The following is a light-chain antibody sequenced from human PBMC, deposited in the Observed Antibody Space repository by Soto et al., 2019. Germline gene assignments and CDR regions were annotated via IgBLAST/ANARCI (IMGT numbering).Light chain of an antibody. V-gene: IGKV1-12*01. Sequence: DIQMTQSPSTLSASVGDRVTITCRASQSVSSWLAWYQQKPGKAPKLLIYAASTLQSGVPSRFSGSGSGTDFTLSISSLQPEDFATYYCQQSNSFPYTFGQGTKVDIK. CDR2: AAS. J-gene: IGKJ2*01. CDR1: QSVSSW. CDR3: QQSNSFPYT.